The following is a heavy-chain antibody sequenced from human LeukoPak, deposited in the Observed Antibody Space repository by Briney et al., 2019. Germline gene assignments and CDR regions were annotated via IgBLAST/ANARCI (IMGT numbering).Heavy chain of an antibody. J-gene: IGHJ4*02. D-gene: IGHD3-9*01. CDR1: VGTFSSYA. Sequence: SVKVSCKASVGTFSSYAISWVRQAPGQGLEWVGEIIPIFVTANYAQKLQGRVTITTDESTSTAYMELSSLRSEDTAVYYCASSDWLFDYWGQGTLVTVSS. CDR2: IIPIFVTA. V-gene: IGHV1-69*05. CDR3: ASSDWLFDY.